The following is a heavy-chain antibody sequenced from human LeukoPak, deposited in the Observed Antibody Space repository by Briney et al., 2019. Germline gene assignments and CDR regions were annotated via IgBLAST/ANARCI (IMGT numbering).Heavy chain of an antibody. D-gene: IGHD3-22*01. V-gene: IGHV1-2*02. CDR2: INPNSGGT. Sequence: ASVKVSCKASGYSFTDKYMHWVRQAPGQGLEWMGWINPNSGGTNYAQKFQGRVTMTRDMSTSTVYMELSSLRSEDTAVYYCASSGYRQYFQHWGQGTLVTVSS. CDR3: ASSGYRQYFQH. CDR1: GYSFTDKY. J-gene: IGHJ1*01.